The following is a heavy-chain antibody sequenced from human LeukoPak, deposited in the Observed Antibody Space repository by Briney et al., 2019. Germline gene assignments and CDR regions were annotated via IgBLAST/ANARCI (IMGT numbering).Heavy chain of an antibody. Sequence: PSETLSLTCTVSGYSISNGYYWVWIRQTPGKWLEWIASVSHRGSTYYNPSLKSRVSISIDTSKNQFSLKVDSVTAADTAVYFCARGGSSTMIAGTDWGQGTLLTVSS. CDR2: VSHRGST. D-gene: IGHD3-22*01. J-gene: IGHJ4*02. V-gene: IGHV4-38-2*02. CDR3: ARGGSSTMIAGTD. CDR1: GYSISNGYY.